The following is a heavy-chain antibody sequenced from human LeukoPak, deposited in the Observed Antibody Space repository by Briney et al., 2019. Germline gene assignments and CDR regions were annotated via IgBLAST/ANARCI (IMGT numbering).Heavy chain of an antibody. Sequence: GGSLRLSCAASDFTFRTYAMTWVRQAPGKGLEWISAISDSGSNTFYADSVKGRFTISRDNSKNTLYLQMNSLRAEDTAVYYCAKRMPYYFDYWGQGTLVTVSS. CDR2: ISDSGSNT. CDR1: DFTFRTYA. D-gene: IGHD2-15*01. V-gene: IGHV3-23*01. CDR3: AKRMPYYFDY. J-gene: IGHJ4*02.